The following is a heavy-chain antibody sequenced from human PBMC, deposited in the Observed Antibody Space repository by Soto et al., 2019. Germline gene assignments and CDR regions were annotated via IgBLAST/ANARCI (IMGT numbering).Heavy chain of an antibody. CDR1: GFTFSSYW. Sequence: PGGSLRLSCAASGFTFSSYWMSWVRQAPGKGLEWVANIKQDGSEKYYVDSVKGRFTISRDNAKNSLYLQMNSLRAEDTAVYYCARGSICGGDCYSDYYYYGMDVWGQGTTVTV. CDR3: ARGSICGGDCYSDYYYYGMDV. CDR2: IKQDGSEK. D-gene: IGHD2-21*02. V-gene: IGHV3-7*03. J-gene: IGHJ6*02.